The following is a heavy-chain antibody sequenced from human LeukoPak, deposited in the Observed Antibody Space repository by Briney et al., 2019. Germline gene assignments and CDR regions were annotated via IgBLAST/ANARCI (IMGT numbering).Heavy chain of an antibody. D-gene: IGHD6-13*01. CDR3: ARGRCGSSWFYYYYYYMDV. J-gene: IGHJ6*03. V-gene: IGHV4-39*01. Sequence: SETLSLTCTVSGGSISSSSYYWGWIRQPPGKGLEWIGSLYYSGSTYYNPSLKSRVTISVDTSKNQFSLKLSSVTAADTAVYYCARGRCGSSWFYYYYYYMDVWGKGTTVTVSS. CDR1: GGSISSSSYY. CDR2: LYYSGST.